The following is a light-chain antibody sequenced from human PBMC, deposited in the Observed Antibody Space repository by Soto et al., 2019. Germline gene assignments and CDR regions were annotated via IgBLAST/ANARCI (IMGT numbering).Light chain of an antibody. Sequence: QSELTQPPSVSGAPGQWGTITFTGSSSTFGAGYDVHWYQQLPGTAPKLRIDGNSNRPSGASDRFAGSTAGTSASLAITGLQAEDEADYYCQSYDSSLSGSVVCGGTKRAV. CDR2: GNS. V-gene: IGLV1-40*01. J-gene: IGLJ3*02. CDR1: SSTFGAGYD. CDR3: QSYDSSLSGSV.